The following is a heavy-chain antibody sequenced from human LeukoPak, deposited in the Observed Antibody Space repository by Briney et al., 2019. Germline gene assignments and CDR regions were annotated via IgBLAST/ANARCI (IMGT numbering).Heavy chain of an antibody. Sequence: GGSLRLSCAASGFTFSSYGMHWVRQAPGKGLEWVAVISYDGSKKYYADSVKGRFTISRDYSKNTLYLQMNSLRAEDTAVYYCAKDSHSGGSCCDYWSQGTLVTVSS. V-gene: IGHV3-30*18. CDR1: GFTFSSYG. CDR2: ISYDGSKK. CDR3: AKDSHSGGSCCDY. J-gene: IGHJ4*02. D-gene: IGHD2-15*01.